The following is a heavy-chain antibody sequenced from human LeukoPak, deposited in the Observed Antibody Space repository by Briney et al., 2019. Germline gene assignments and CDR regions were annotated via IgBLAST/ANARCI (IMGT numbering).Heavy chain of an antibody. J-gene: IGHJ4*02. Sequence: SETLSLTCTVSGGSISSDYWSWIRQPPGKGLEWIGYISYSGRTNYNPSLKSRDSISVDTSKNQFSLKLTSVTAADTAVYYCAKDVRCSYWGQGTLVTVSS. CDR2: ISYSGRT. CDR3: AKDVRCSY. D-gene: IGHD3-10*02. CDR1: GGSISSDY. V-gene: IGHV4-59*01.